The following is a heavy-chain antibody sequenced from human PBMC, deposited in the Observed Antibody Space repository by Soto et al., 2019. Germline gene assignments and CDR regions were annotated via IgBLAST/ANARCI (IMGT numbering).Heavy chain of an antibody. J-gene: IGHJ6*02. Sequence: SVKVSCKASGGTFSSYTISWVRQAPGQGLEWMGRIIPILGIANYAQKFQGRVTITADKSTSTAYMELSSLRSEDTAVYYCAKNKWLGDYYYGMDVWGQGTTVTVS. CDR3: AKNKWLGDYYYGMDV. CDR2: IIPILGIA. D-gene: IGHD6-19*01. CDR1: GGTFSSYT. V-gene: IGHV1-69*02.